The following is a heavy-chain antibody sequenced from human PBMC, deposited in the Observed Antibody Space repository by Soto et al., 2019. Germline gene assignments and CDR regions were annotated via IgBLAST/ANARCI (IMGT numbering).Heavy chain of an antibody. J-gene: IGHJ6*02. CDR2: FSHSGRT. V-gene: IGHV4-4*02. CDR3: ARGQRGGYYNHGMDV. Sequence: QVQLQESGPGLVKASWTLSLICAVSGGSISGTYWWTWVRQPPGKGLEWIGEFSHSGRTTYNPSLNRRVTIAVDKSKNQCSLNMRSVTAEDTAVYYCARGQRGGYYNHGMDVWGQGTTVTVAS. CDR1: GGSISGTYW. D-gene: IGHD6-25*01.